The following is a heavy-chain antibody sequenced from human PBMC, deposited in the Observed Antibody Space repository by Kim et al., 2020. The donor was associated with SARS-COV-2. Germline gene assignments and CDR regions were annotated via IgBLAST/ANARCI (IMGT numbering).Heavy chain of an antibody. CDR1: GGSISSGGYY. Sequence: SETLSLTCTVSGGSISSGGYYWSWIRQHPGKGLEWIGYIYYSGSTYYNPSLKSRVTISVDTSKNQFSLKLSSVTAADTAVYYCARDRCGGDCYNNWFDPWGQGTLVTVSS. CDR3: ARDRCGGDCYNNWFDP. V-gene: IGHV4-31*03. J-gene: IGHJ5*02. CDR2: IYYSGST. D-gene: IGHD2-21*02.